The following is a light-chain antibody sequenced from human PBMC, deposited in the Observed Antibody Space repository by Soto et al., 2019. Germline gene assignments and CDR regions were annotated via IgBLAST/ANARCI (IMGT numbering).Light chain of an antibody. J-gene: IGLJ1*01. V-gene: IGLV2-14*01. Sequence: QSVLSQPASVSGSPGQAITISCTGTSTDVGGYNAVSWYQHHPGKAPKLIIYEVTHRPSGVSDRFSASKSGNTASLTISGLQAEDEADYYCNSFRVSHLYVFGNGTKVIV. CDR1: STDVGGYNA. CDR2: EVT. CDR3: NSFRVSHLYV.